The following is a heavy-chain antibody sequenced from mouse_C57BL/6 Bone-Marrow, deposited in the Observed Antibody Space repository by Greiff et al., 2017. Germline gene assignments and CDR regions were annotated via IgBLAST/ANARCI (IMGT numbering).Heavy chain of an antibody. CDR2: ISSGSSTI. Sequence: EVQLVESGGGLVKPGGSLKLSCAASGFTFSDYGMHWVRQAPEKGLEWVAYISSGSSTIYYADTVKGRFTISRDNAKNTLFLQMTSLRSEDTAMYYCARDYYYGSSNYYAMDYWGQGTSVTVSS. J-gene: IGHJ4*01. V-gene: IGHV5-17*01. CDR1: GFTFSDYG. D-gene: IGHD1-1*01. CDR3: ARDYYYGSSNYYAMDY.